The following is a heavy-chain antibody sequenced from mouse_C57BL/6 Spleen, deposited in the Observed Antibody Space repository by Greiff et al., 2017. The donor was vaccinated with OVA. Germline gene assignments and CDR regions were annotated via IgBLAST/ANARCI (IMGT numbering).Heavy chain of an antibody. CDR1: GFTFSNYW. CDR3: TGSYYYGSSGYFDY. CDR2: IRLKSDNYAT. V-gene: IGHV6-3*01. J-gene: IGHJ2*01. D-gene: IGHD1-1*01. Sequence: EVKVEESGGGLVQPGGSMKLSCVASGFTFSNYWMNWVRQSPEKGLEWVAQIRLKSDNYATHYAESVKGRFTISRDDSKSSVYLQMNNLRAEDTGIYYCTGSYYYGSSGYFDYWGQGTTLTVSS.